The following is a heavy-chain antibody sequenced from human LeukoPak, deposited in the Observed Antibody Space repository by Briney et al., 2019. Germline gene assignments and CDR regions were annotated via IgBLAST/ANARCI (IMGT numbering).Heavy chain of an antibody. J-gene: IGHJ5*02. V-gene: IGHV3-23*01. Sequence: HSGGSLRLSCAASGFTFSSYGMTWVRQAPGKGLEWVSSITGTGGTTYYADSVRGRFTISRDNFKNTLYLQMNSLRAEDTAIYYCAKARDWNYVAVPGFDPWGQGTLVTVSS. D-gene: IGHD1-7*01. CDR2: ITGTGGTT. CDR1: GFTFSSYG. CDR3: AKARDWNYVAVPGFDP.